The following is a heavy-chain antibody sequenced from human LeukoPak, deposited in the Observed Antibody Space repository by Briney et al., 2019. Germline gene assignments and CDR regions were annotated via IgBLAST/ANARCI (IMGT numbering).Heavy chain of an antibody. V-gene: IGHV4-39*01. J-gene: IGHJ4*02. CDR1: GGSISSNAYY. CDR3: AYSGSYGHLGY. CDR2: IYSSVST. Sequence: SETLSLTCTVSGGSISSNAYYWAWIRQPPGKGLEWIGSIYSSVSTYYNPSLKSRVTISVDTSKNQFPLRLSSVTAADTALYYCAYSGSYGHLGYWGQGIPVTVSS. D-gene: IGHD1-26*01.